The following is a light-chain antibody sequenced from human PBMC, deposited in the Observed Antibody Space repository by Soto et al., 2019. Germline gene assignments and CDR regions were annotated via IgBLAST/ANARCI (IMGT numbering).Light chain of an antibody. Sequence: EIVLTQSPGTLSLSPGERATLSCRASQSVSSIYLAWYQQKPGQAPGLLIYATSSRATGILDRFSGSGSGTDFSLTISRLEPEDFAVYYCQQYGSSPITFGQGTRLEI. CDR3: QQYGSSPIT. V-gene: IGKV3-20*01. CDR1: QSVSSIY. J-gene: IGKJ5*01. CDR2: ATS.